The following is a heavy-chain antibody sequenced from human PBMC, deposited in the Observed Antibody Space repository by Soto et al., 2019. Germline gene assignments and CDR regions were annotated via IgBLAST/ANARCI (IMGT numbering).Heavy chain of an antibody. D-gene: IGHD2-8*01. CDR1: GYSFTDYH. J-gene: IGHJ6*02. Sequence: GASVKVSCKASGYSFTDYHIHWVRQAPGQGLEWLGRINPKSGGASTAQKFQGWVTMTTDTSISTASMELTRLTSDDTAIYYCARGDSTDCSNGVCSFFYNHDMDVWGQGTTVTVSS. CDR2: INPKSGGA. V-gene: IGHV1-2*04. CDR3: ARGDSTDCSNGVCSFFYNHDMDV.